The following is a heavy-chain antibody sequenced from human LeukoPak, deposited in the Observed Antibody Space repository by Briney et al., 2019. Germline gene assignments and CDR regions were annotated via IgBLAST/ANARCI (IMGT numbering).Heavy chain of an antibody. Sequence: SETLSLTCTVSGGSISSHYWSWLRQPVGKGLEWIGRIYTSGSTNYNASLKSRVSMSVDTSKNQFSLKLSSVTAADTAVFYCARENSGSYREFDYWGQGTLVTVSS. CDR2: IYTSGST. J-gene: IGHJ4*02. D-gene: IGHD1-26*01. V-gene: IGHV4-4*07. CDR3: ARENSGSYREFDY. CDR1: GGSISSHY.